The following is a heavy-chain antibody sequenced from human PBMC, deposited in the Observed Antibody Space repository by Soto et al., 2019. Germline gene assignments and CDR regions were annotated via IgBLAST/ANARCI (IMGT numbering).Heavy chain of an antibody. J-gene: IGHJ6*02. D-gene: IGHD3-22*01. CDR2: IYSGDTT. Sequence: GGSLMISCAASGFTVSHYYMTWVRQAPGKGLESVSVIYSGDTTYYADSVKGRFTISRDNTKNPLYLQMNSLRAEDTAVYYCAKITMIVVASGGMDVWGQGATVTVAS. CDR3: AKITMIVVASGGMDV. CDR1: GFTVSHYY. V-gene: IGHV3-53*01.